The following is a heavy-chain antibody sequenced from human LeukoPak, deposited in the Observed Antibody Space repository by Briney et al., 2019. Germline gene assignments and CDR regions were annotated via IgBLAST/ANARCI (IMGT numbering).Heavy chain of an antibody. CDR2: IYYGGST. Sequence: PSETLSLTCSVSGASFSNYYWSWIRQPPGKGLEWIGYIYYGGSTNYSPSVKSRVTISVDTSKNQFSLRLSSVTAADTAVYYCARAGYSSGWLAYFDYWGQGTLVTVST. D-gene: IGHD6-19*01. CDR3: ARAGYSSGWLAYFDY. CDR1: GASFSNYY. V-gene: IGHV4-59*01. J-gene: IGHJ4*02.